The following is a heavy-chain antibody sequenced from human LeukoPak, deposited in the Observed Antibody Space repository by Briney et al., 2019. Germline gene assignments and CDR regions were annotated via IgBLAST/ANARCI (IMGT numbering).Heavy chain of an antibody. CDR1: GFTFSSYG. V-gene: IGHV3-30*18. J-gene: IGHJ3*02. Sequence: GRSLRLSCAASGFTFSSYGMHWVRQAPGKGLEWVAVISYDGSNKYYADSVKGRFTISRDNSKNTLYLQTNSLRAEDTAVYYCAKDIFPLTGRDAFDIWGQGTMVTVSS. CDR2: ISYDGSNK. D-gene: IGHD3-9*01. CDR3: AKDIFPLTGRDAFDI.